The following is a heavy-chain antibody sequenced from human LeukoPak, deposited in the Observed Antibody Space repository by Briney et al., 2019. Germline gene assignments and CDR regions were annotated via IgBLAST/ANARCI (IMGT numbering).Heavy chain of an antibody. CDR1: GGSFSGYY. CDR3: ARVPDITARPCDT. D-gene: IGHD1-1*01. Sequence: SETLSLTCAVYGGSFSGYYWTLISQTPGKGLEWIGEISHTGLTGSNPSLKSRVTIFVDSSKKQFSLRMTSVTAADTGVYYCARVPDITARPCDTWGPGTLVTVSS. V-gene: IGHV4-34*01. CDR2: ISHTGLT. J-gene: IGHJ5*02.